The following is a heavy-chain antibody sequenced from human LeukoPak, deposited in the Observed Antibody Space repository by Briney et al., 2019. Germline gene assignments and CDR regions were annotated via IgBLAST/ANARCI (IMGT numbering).Heavy chain of an antibody. J-gene: IGHJ6*02. CDR1: GGSISSSSYY. D-gene: IGHD5-24*01. Sequence: SETLSLTCTVSGGSISSSSYYWGWIRQPPGKGLEWIGSIYYSGSTYYNPSLKSRVTISVDTSKNQFSLKLSSVTAADTAVYYCARRVPRWGYMDVWGQGTTVTVSS. V-gene: IGHV4-39*01. CDR3: ARRVPRWGYMDV. CDR2: IYYSGST.